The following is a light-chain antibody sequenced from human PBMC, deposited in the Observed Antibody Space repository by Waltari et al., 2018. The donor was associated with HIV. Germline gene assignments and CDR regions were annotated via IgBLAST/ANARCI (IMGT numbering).Light chain of an antibody. CDR2: RGD. J-gene: IGLJ3*02. Sequence: TQSPSASGAPGPRVTLTCSAVTSHLPTDPLYWYQQVPGTAPKLLIFRGDQRPSGVPDRFSGSKSGASSSLAISGLQSDDEADYYCAAWTDIMSGWLFGGGTKLTVL. CDR1: TSHLPTDP. V-gene: IGLV1-47*01. CDR3: AAWTDIMSGWL.